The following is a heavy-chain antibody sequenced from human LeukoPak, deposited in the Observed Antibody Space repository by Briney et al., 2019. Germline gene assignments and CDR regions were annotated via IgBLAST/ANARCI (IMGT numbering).Heavy chain of an antibody. CDR2: IYHSGST. V-gene: IGHV4-30-2*01. CDR3: ARLPGIFGVFNYYYYMDV. J-gene: IGHJ6*03. D-gene: IGHD3-3*01. Sequence: PSQTLSLTCTVSGGSISSGGYYWSWIRQPPGKGLEWIGYIYHSGSTYYNPSLKSRVTISVDRSKNQFSLKLSSVTAADTAVYYCARLPGIFGVFNYYYYMDVWGKGTTVTVSS. CDR1: GGSISSGGYY.